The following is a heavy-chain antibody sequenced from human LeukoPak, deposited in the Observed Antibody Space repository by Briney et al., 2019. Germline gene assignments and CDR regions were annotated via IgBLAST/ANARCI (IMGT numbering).Heavy chain of an antibody. CDR1: GLTFSNHC. Sequence: GGSLRLSCAASGLTFSNHCMNWVRQAPGKGLEWVSGISPSGDITYYADSVKGRFTISRDNSKNTLYLEVISLTAEDTAVYYCAKDDAWLRFGEWSQGTLVTVSS. CDR2: ISPSGDIT. CDR3: AKDDAWLRFGE. V-gene: IGHV3-23*01. D-gene: IGHD3-10*01. J-gene: IGHJ4*02.